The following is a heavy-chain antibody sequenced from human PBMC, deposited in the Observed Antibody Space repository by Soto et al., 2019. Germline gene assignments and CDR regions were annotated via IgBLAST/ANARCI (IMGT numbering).Heavy chain of an antibody. Sequence: QVQLQESGPGLVKPSQTLSLTCTVSGGSISSGGYYWSWIRQHPGKGLEWIGYLYYSGSTDYNPSLQRRVPTAVATPKNQFSLRLSSLTAAATAVYYCARSINPWGQGTRVTVSS. D-gene: IGHD3-10*01. CDR1: GGSISSGGYY. CDR3: ARSINP. CDR2: LYYSGST. V-gene: IGHV4-31*03. J-gene: IGHJ5*02.